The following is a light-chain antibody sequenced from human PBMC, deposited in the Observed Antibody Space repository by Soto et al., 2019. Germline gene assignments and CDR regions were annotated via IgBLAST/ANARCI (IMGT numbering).Light chain of an antibody. J-gene: IGLJ1*01. Sequence: QSVLTQPASVSGSPGQSITIPCTGTSSDVGSYNFVSWYQQHPGKAPILIIYEGTKGPSGVSYRFSGSKSGNTASLTISGLQAEDEADYYCCSYAGSSTFVFGTGTKVTVL. CDR3: CSYAGSSTFV. CDR2: EGT. CDR1: SSDVGSYNF. V-gene: IGLV2-23*03.